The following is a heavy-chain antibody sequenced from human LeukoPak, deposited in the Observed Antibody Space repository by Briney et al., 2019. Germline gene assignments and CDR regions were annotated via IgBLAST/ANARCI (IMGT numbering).Heavy chain of an antibody. D-gene: IGHD2-8*01. V-gene: IGHV1-46*01. CDR1: VYTFTTYC. CDR2: INASGGST. J-gene: IGHJ4*02. CDR3: ARYEGAYYFDY. Sequence: SVTVSFTSSVYTFTTYCKHSVRQAPGQGLECTGIINASGGSTSYAQKFQGRVTMNSDTSTRTVYMELSSLRSEDTAVYYCARYEGAYYFDYWGQGTLVTVSS.